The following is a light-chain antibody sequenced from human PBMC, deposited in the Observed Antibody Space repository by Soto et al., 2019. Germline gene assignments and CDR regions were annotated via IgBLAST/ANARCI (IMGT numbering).Light chain of an antibody. CDR3: HQYSSSPSIT. CDR1: QSVSSGY. J-gene: IGKJ5*01. Sequence: VLTHSQGTLSLSPGERATLSCSASQSVSSGYLAWYQQKPGQAPRLLIYGASTRATGIPDRFSGSGSGTDFTLTISRLEPEDFAVYYCHQYSSSPSITFGQGTRLEI. CDR2: GAS. V-gene: IGKV3-20*01.